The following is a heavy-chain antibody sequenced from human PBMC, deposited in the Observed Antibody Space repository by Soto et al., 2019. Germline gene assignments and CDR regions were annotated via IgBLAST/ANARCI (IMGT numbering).Heavy chain of an antibody. V-gene: IGHV3-21*01. CDR3: ARDMALLQSLFDY. D-gene: IGHD1-1*01. CDR2: ISVSGDNI. CDR1: GFSFNSFN. Sequence: GGSLRLSXSASGFSFNSFNMNWIRRAPGRGLEWVASISVSGDNIYYGDSVQGRFTISRDNSKRSVFLDLKSLRAEDTAVYYCARDMALLQSLFDYWGQGTLVTVSS. J-gene: IGHJ4*02.